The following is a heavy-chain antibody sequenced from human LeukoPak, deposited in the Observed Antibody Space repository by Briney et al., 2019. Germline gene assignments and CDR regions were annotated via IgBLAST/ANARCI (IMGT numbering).Heavy chain of an antibody. CDR1: GFTFSSYA. CDR3: AKATYSGTFPYFDC. D-gene: IGHD1-26*01. CDR2: ISYDGSNK. V-gene: IGHV3-30-3*01. Sequence: PGRSLRLSCAASGFTFSSYAMHWVRQAPGKGLEWVAVISYDGSNKYYADSVKGRFTISRDNSKNTLYLQMNSLRAEDTAVYYCAKATYSGTFPYFDCWGQGTLVTVSS. J-gene: IGHJ4*02.